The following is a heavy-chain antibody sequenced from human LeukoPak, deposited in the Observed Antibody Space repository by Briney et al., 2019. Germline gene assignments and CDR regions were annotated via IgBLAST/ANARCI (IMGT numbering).Heavy chain of an antibody. J-gene: IGHJ6*02. V-gene: IGHV1-46*01. CDR2: INPTGGST. CDR3: ARADYAVIRGDYYYYGMDV. D-gene: IGHD4-17*01. Sequence: ASVKVSCKASGYTFTNYYMHWVRQAPGQGLEWMGIINPTGGSTSYAQQFQGRVTMTRDTSTSTVYMELSSLRSEDTAVCYCARADYAVIRGDYYYYGMDVWGQGTTVTVSS. CDR1: GYTFTNYY.